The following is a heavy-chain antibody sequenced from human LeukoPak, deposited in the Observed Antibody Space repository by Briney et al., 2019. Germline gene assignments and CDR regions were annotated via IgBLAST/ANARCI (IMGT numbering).Heavy chain of an antibody. CDR1: GGSISSYY. Sequence: SETLSLTCTVSGGSISSYYWSWIRQPPGQGLEWIGYIYYSGSTNYNPSHKSRVTISVDTSKNQFSLKLSSVTAADTAVYYCAAERSGSYTRGFDYWGQGTLVTVSS. D-gene: IGHD1-26*01. J-gene: IGHJ4*02. CDR3: AAERSGSYTRGFDY. V-gene: IGHV4-59*01. CDR2: IYYSGST.